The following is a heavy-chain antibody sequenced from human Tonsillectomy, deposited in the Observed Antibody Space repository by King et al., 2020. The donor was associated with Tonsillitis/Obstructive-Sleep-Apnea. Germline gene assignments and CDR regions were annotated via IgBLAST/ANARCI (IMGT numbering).Heavy chain of an antibody. J-gene: IGHJ6*03. CDR1: GYTFTDHY. V-gene: IGHV1-2*06. D-gene: IGHD3-3*01. CDR2: INPNTGAT. Sequence: VQLVQSGAEVKKPGASVMVSCKASGYTFTDHYMNWVRQAPGQGLEWMGRINPNTGATAYAEKFQGRVTMTGDTSISTTYMELSRLRSEDTAVYYCAREGVDDFWSGLYYYYYYMDVWGKGTTVTVSS. CDR3: AREGVDDFWSGLYYYYYYMDV.